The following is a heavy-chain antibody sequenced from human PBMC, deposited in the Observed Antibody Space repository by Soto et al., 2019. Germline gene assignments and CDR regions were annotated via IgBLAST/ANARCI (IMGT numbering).Heavy chain of an antibody. V-gene: IGHV4-34*01. D-gene: IGHD3-3*01. Sequence: QVHLQQWGAGLLKSSETLSLTCAVYGGSFSGYYWSWIRQPPGKGLEWIGEINHSGSTNYNPSLKSRVTISIDTSKNQLSLKLTSVTAADTAVYYCASVLVRYDFWSGPKSGYYFDYWGQGTLVTVSS. CDR3: ASVLVRYDFWSGPKSGYYFDY. CDR1: GGSFSGYY. CDR2: INHSGST. J-gene: IGHJ4*02.